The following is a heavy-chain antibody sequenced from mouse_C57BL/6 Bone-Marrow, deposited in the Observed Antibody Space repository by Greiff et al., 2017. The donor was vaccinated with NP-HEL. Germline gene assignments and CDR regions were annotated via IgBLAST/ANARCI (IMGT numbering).Heavy chain of an antibody. Sequence: EVQLQESGAELVQPGASVKLSCTASGFNFKDYYMHWVKQRTEQGLEWIGRIDPEDGETKYAPKFQGKATITADTASNTAYLQLSSLTSEDTAVYYCAREGTTLDYAMDYWGQGTSVTVSS. CDR1: GFNFKDYY. CDR3: AREGTTLDYAMDY. V-gene: IGHV14-2*01. CDR2: IDPEDGET. J-gene: IGHJ4*01. D-gene: IGHD2-14*01.